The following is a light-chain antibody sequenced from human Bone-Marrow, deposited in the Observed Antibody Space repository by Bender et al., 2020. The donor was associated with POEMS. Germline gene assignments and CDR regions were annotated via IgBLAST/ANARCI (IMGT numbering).Light chain of an antibody. V-gene: IGLV2-14*03. CDR2: YFS. J-gene: IGLJ2*01. CDR1: SSDVGANNY. Sequence: QSALTQPASVSGSPGQSITISCPGTSSDVGANNYVSWFQKHPGTPPKLIIFYFSNRPSGVSNRFSGSKSGNTASLTISGLQAEDEAHYYCSSYTGSTTFVIFGGGTKLTVV. CDR3: SSYTGSTTFVI.